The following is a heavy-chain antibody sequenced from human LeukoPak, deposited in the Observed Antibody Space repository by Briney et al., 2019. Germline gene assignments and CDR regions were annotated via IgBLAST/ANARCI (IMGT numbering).Heavy chain of an antibody. Sequence: ASVKVSCKASGYTFTGYYMHWVRQAPGQGLEWMGWINPNSGGSNYAQKFQGRVTMTRDTSISTAYMELSRLRSDDTAVYYCASGCSGDDCYSGDYNWFDPWGQGTLVTVSS. J-gene: IGHJ5*02. CDR3: ASGCSGDDCYSGDYNWFDP. D-gene: IGHD2-15*01. V-gene: IGHV1-2*02. CDR1: GYTFTGYY. CDR2: INPNSGGS.